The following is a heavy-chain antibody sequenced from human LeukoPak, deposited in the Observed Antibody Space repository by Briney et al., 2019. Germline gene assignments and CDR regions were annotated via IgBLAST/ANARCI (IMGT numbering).Heavy chain of an antibody. Sequence: PSETRSLTCTVSGGSISGYYWSWIRQPPGKGLEWIGYIYYSGSTNYNPSLKSRVTISVDTSKNQFSLKLSSVTAADTAVYYCARGDSSSWYRADDAFDIWGQGTMVTVSS. CDR1: GGSISGYY. D-gene: IGHD6-13*01. CDR3: ARGDSSSWYRADDAFDI. V-gene: IGHV4-59*01. CDR2: IYYSGST. J-gene: IGHJ3*02.